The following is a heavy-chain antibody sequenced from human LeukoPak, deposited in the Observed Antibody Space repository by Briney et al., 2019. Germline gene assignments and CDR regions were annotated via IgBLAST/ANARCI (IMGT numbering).Heavy chain of an antibody. J-gene: IGHJ4*02. CDR1: GGSFSGYY. CDR2: INHSGST. Sequence: KPSETLSLTCAVYGGSFSGYYWSWIRPPPGKGLEWIGEINHSGSTNYNPSLKSRVTISVDTSKNQFSLKLSSVTAADTAVYYCARRGTPDDYWGQGTLVTVSS. CDR3: ARRGTPDDY. D-gene: IGHD3-16*01. V-gene: IGHV4-34*01.